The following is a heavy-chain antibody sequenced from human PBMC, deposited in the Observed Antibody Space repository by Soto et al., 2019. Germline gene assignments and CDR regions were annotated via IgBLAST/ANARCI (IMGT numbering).Heavy chain of an antibody. CDR1: AFTFSSYA. V-gene: IGHV3-23*01. J-gene: IGHJ4*02. CDR3: AKETQERRTAFDF. D-gene: IGHD1-1*01. Sequence: EVQLLETGGDLVQPGGSLRLSCATSAFTFSSYAMSWFRQAPGKGLEWVSSISPSGDATSYADSVKGRFTISRDNAKNSLYLQMSSLRAEDTALYYCAKETQERRTAFDFWGQGTLVTVSS. CDR2: ISPSGDAT.